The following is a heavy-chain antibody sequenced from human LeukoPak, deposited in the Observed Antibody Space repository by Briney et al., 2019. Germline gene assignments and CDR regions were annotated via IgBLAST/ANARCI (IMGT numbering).Heavy chain of an antibody. J-gene: IGHJ4*02. CDR1: GGSISSHY. Sequence: SETLSLTCTVSGGSISSHYWSWIRQPPGKGLEWIGYIYYSGSTNYNPSLKSRVTISVDTSKNQFSLKLSSVTAADTAVYYCATGEQGYYSDYWGQGCLLSVSS. V-gene: IGHV4-59*11. CDR2: IYYSGST. D-gene: IGHD3-10*01. CDR3: ATGEQGYYSDY.